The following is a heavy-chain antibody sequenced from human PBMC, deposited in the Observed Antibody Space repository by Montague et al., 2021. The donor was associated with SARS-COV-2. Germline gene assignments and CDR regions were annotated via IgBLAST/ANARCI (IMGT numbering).Heavy chain of an antibody. CDR2: IYHTGST. D-gene: IGHD3-22*01. Sequence: TLSPTYTVSGGSISSGGYYWSWIRQHPGKGLEWIGYIYHTGSTHYNPSLKGRVTISKETSKNHFSLNLSSVTAADSAVYYCARDSGYYDSSGYSYDAFDIWGQGTKVTVSS. CDR3: ARDSGYYDSSGYSYDAFDI. J-gene: IGHJ3*02. CDR1: GGSISSGGYY. V-gene: IGHV4-31*03.